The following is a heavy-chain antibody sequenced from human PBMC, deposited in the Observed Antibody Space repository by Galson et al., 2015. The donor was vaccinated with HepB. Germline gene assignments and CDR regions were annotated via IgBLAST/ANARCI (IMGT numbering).Heavy chain of an antibody. CDR1: GYTFTRYG. J-gene: IGHJ4*02. D-gene: IGHD3-22*01. V-gene: IGHV1-69*13. CDR3: AGSEYYDSSASYPYSIDS. Sequence: SVKVSCKASGYTFTRYGISWLRQAPGQRPEWVGGVLPLFGTPNYAQNFQGRVFITADDSTGTAYLELSSLTSEDTAVYYCAGSEYYDSSASYPYSIDSLGQRTLVTVSS. CDR2: VLPLFGTP.